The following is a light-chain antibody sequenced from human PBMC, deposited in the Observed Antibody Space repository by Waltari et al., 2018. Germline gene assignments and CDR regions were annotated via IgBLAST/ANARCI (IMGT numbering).Light chain of an antibody. CDR2: GAS. CDR3: QHYDNSPRT. J-gene: IGKJ1*01. CDR1: RSVTGNY. V-gene: IGKV3-20*01. Sequence: DIVLTQSPVTLSLSPGDRATLSCRASRSVTGNYLAWYQQKRGPAPRLRIYGASNRAAGIPDRFSGSGSRTDFTLIISRLEPEDFAVYYCQHYDNSPRTFGQGTKVEIK.